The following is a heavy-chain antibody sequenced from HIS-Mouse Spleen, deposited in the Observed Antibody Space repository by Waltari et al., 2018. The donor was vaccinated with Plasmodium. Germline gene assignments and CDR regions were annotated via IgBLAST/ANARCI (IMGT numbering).Heavy chain of an antibody. V-gene: IGHV3-30-3*01. CDR2: ISYDGSNK. D-gene: IGHD3-10*01. CDR3: AREAGSGGLYYFDY. J-gene: IGHJ4*02. Sequence: VRQAPGKGLEWVAVISYDGSNKYYADSVKGRFTISRDNSKNTLYQQMNSLRAEDTAVYYCAREAGSGGLYYFDYWGQGTLVTVSS.